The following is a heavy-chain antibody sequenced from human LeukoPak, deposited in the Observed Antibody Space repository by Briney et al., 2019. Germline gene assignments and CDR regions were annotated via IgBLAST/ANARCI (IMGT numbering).Heavy chain of an antibody. Sequence: PGGSLRLSCAASGFTFSSYAMSWVRQAPGKGLEWVSAISGSGGGTYYADFVKGRFTISRDNSKNTLYLQMNSLRAEDTAVYYCAKGPYYDSSGAVGYWGQGTLVTVSS. CDR3: AKGPYYDSSGAVGY. CDR1: GFTFSSYA. J-gene: IGHJ4*02. D-gene: IGHD3-22*01. CDR2: ISGSGGGT. V-gene: IGHV3-23*01.